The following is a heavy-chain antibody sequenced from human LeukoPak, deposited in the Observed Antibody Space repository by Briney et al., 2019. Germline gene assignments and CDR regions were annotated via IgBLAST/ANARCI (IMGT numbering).Heavy chain of an antibody. D-gene: IGHD6-13*01. V-gene: IGHV1-69*04. CDR2: IIPILFIS. Sequence: SVKVSCKASGCTFSSYAISWVRQAPGQGLEWMGRIIPILFISNYAQKSQGRVTITAHKSTSTAYMELSSLRSEDTAVYYCARLAAAGGADYWGQGTLVTVSS. J-gene: IGHJ4*02. CDR3: ARLAAAGGADY. CDR1: GCTFSSYA.